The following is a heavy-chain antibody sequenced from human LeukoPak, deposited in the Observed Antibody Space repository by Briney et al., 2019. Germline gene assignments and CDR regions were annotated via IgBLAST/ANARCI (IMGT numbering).Heavy chain of an antibody. CDR1: GYTFTGYY. D-gene: IGHD3-10*01. V-gene: IGHV1-2*02. J-gene: IGHJ3*02. CDR2: INPNSGGT. CDR3: AKTMVRGVKGQGAFDI. Sequence: ASVNVSCKASGYTFTGYYMHWVRQAPGQGLEWMGWINPNSGGTNYAQKFQGRVTMTRDTSISTAYMELSRLRSDDTAVYYCAKTMVRGVKGQGAFDIWGQGTMVTVSS.